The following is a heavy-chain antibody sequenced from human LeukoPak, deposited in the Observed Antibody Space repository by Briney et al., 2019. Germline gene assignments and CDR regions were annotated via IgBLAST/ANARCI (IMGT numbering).Heavy chain of an antibody. D-gene: IGHD6-13*01. CDR3: AREHSSSWYPIYYYYGMDV. Sequence: SETLSLTCAVYGDSFSGYYWSWVRQPPGKGLEWLGEMNHSGSTNYNPSLKSRVTISVDTSKNQFSLKLSSVTAADTAVYYCAREHSSSWYPIYYYYGMDVWGKGTTVTVSS. V-gene: IGHV4-34*01. J-gene: IGHJ6*04. CDR1: GDSFSGYY. CDR2: MNHSGST.